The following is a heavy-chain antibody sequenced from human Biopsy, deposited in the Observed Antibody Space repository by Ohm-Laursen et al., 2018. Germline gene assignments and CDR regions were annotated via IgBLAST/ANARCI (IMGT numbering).Heavy chain of an antibody. J-gene: IGHJ5*02. CDR1: GYTFTGYH. V-gene: IGHV1-2*02. Sequence: VSVKVSCNASGYTFTGYHVHWVRQAPGQGLEWMGWINAKTGDTNYAQKFQGRVTMTRDTSISTAYVDLSSLRSDDTAVYYCTRGGYYYDSLAYYYWFDPWGQGTLVTVSS. D-gene: IGHD3-22*01. CDR2: INAKTGDT. CDR3: TRGGYYYDSLAYYYWFDP.